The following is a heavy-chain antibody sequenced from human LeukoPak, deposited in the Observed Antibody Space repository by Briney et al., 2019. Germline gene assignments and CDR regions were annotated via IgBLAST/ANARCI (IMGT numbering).Heavy chain of an antibody. V-gene: IGHV4-4*07. CDR3: ARSEINDYSRF. Sequence: SETLSLTCTVSGGSISSYYWSWIRQPAGKGLEWIGRIYTSGSTNYNPSLKSRVTMSMDTSKNQFSVKMRAVTAADTAVYYCARSEINDYSRFWGQGILVTVSS. CDR1: GGSISSYY. D-gene: IGHD4-11*01. CDR2: IYTSGST. J-gene: IGHJ4*02.